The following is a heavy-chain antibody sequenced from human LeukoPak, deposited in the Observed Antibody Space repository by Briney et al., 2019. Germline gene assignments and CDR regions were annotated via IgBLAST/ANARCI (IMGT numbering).Heavy chain of an antibody. D-gene: IGHD3-3*01. V-gene: IGHV1-2*02. CDR1: GYTFTGYY. CDR2: INPNSGGT. Sequence: ASVKVSCKASGYTFTGYYMHWVRQAPGQGLEWMGWINPNSGGTNYAQKFQGRVTMTRDTSISTAYMELSRLRSDDTAVYYCARGRRTRTIFGVVIVYYMDVWGKGTTVTVSS. CDR3: ARGRRTRTIFGVVIVYYMDV. J-gene: IGHJ6*03.